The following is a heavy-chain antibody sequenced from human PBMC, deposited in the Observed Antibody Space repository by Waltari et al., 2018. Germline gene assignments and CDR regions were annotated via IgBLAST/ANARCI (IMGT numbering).Heavy chain of an antibody. V-gene: IGHV3-48*01. J-gene: IGHJ4*02. CDR3: ARDGGGVTVTTTPYYFDY. CDR2: ISSSSSTI. D-gene: IGHD4-17*01. Sequence: EVQLVESGGGLVQPGGSLRLSCAASGFTFSSYWMSWVRQAPGKGREWVSYISSSSSTIYYEDSVKGQFTISKENPKNSLYLKRNSRRAEDRVVFSCARDGGGVTVTTTPYYFDYWGQGTLVTVSS. CDR1: GFTFSSYW.